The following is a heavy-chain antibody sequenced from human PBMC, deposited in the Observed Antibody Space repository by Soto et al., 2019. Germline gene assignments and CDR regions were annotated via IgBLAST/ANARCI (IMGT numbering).Heavy chain of an antibody. Sequence: SGGSLRLSCAASGFTFSSYWMSWVRQAPGKGLEWVANIKQDGSEKYYVDSVKGRFTISRDNAKNSLYLQMNSLRVEDTAVYYCARESPFIVVVVAATDRGAWFDPWGQGTLVTVSS. D-gene: IGHD2-15*01. CDR3: ARESPFIVVVVAATDRGAWFDP. CDR2: IKQDGSEK. V-gene: IGHV3-7*05. J-gene: IGHJ5*02. CDR1: GFTFSSYW.